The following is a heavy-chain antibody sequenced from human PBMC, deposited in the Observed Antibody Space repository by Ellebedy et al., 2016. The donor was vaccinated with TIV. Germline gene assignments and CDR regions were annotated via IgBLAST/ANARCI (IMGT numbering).Heavy chain of an antibody. Sequence: GESLKISCAASKFTVSSNYMNWVRQAPGRGPEWVSGIYSDDNTYYADSVKGSFTISRDNSKHTLYLQMKSLRTEVTSVYYCARASFYDVDLSGWYFDLWGRGTLVTVSS. V-gene: IGHV3-66*01. CDR3: ARASFYDVDLSGWYFDL. J-gene: IGHJ2*01. CDR2: IYSDDNT. CDR1: KFTVSSNY. D-gene: IGHD3-10*02.